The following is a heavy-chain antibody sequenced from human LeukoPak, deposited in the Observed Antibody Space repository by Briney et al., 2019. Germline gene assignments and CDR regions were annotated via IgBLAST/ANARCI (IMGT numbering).Heavy chain of an antibody. CDR3: ARVGDSSRWYGRFYYYYYGIDV. CDR1: GFTFSSYG. Sequence: GGSLTLSWAASGFTFSSYGMHWVRQAPGKGLEWEAVIWYDGSNKYYADSVKGRLTISRDNSKNTLYMQMNRQRTENTAMNDRARVGDSSRWYGRFYYYYYGIDVWGQGTTVTVSS. J-gene: IGHJ6*02. D-gene: IGHD6-13*01. V-gene: IGHV3-33*01. CDR2: IWYDGSNK.